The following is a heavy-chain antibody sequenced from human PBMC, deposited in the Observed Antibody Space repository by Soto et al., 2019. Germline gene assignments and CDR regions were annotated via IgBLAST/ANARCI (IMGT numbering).Heavy chain of an antibody. Sequence: TLSLTCTVSCGSISSGGYYWSWIRQHPGKGLEWIGYIYYSGSTYYNPSLKSRVTISVDTSKNQFSLKLSSVTAADTAVYYCARFTRRMVLPNYYYGMDVWGQGTTVTVSS. V-gene: IGHV4-31*03. CDR1: CGSISSGGYY. J-gene: IGHJ6*02. CDR2: IYYSGST. D-gene: IGHD3-3*01. CDR3: ARFTRRMVLPNYYYGMDV.